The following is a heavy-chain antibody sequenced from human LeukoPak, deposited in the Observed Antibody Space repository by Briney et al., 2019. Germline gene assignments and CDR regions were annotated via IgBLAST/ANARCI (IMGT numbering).Heavy chain of an antibody. CDR3: AKRGVVIRVILVGFHKEAYYFDS. V-gene: IGHV3-23*01. CDR1: GITLSNYG. CDR2: ISGSGGST. Sequence: PGGSLRLSCAVSGITLSNYGMGWVRQGPGKGLEWVAGISGSGGSTNYADSVKGRFTISRDNRKNTLYLQMNSLRAEDTAVYFCAKRGVVIRVILVGFHKEAYYFDSWGQGALVTVSS. J-gene: IGHJ4*02. D-gene: IGHD3-22*01.